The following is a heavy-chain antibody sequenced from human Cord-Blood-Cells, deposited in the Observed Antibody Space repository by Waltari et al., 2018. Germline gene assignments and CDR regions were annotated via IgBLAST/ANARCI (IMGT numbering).Heavy chain of an antibody. J-gene: IGHJ4*02. CDR3: ASLIVATIDY. D-gene: IGHD5-12*01. V-gene: IGHV4-39*01. CDR2: IYYSGST. CDR1: GGSISSSSYY. Sequence: QLQLQESGPGLVKPSETLSLTCTVSGGSISSSSYYWGWIRQPPGKGLELIGSIYYSGSTYYNPSLKSRVTISVDTSKNQFSLKLSSVTAADTAVYYCASLIVATIDYWGQGTLVTVSS.